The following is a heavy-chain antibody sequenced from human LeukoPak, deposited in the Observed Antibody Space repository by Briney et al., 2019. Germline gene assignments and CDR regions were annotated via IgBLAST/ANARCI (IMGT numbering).Heavy chain of an antibody. V-gene: IGHV3-7*01. J-gene: IGHJ4*02. CDR3: ARCLCEWGITMVRGEFDY. D-gene: IGHD3-10*01. CDR1: GFTFSSYW. CDR2: IKQDGSEK. Sequence: GGSLRISCAASGFTFSSYWMSWVRQAPGKGLEWVANIKQDGSEKYYVDSVKGRFTISRDNAKNSLYLQMNSLRAEDTAVYYCARCLCEWGITMVRGEFDYWGQGTLVTVSS.